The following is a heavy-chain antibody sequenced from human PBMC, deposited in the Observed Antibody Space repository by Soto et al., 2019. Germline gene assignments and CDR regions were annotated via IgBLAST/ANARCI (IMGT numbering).Heavy chain of an antibody. V-gene: IGHV3-21*01. D-gene: IGHD3-3*01. Sequence: GGSLRLSCAASGFTFSSYSMNWVRQAPGKGLEWVSSISSSSSYIYYADSVKGRFTISRDNAKNSLYLQMNSLRAEDTAVYYCARDMALVDFWSGYYTDYYYYYMDVWGKGTTVTVSS. CDR2: ISSSSSYI. CDR3: ARDMALVDFWSGYYTDYYYYYMDV. CDR1: GFTFSSYS. J-gene: IGHJ6*03.